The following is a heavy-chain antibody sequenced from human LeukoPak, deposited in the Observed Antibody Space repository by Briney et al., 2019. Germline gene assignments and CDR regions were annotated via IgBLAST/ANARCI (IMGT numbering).Heavy chain of an antibody. CDR3: ARDRGPLGVVPAALCY. CDR2: ISSSSSYI. V-gene: IGHV3-21*01. J-gene: IGHJ4*02. Sequence: GGSLRLSCAASGFTFSSYSMNWVRQAPGKGLEWVSSISSSSSYIYYADSVKGRFTISRDNAKNSLYLQMNSLRAEDTAVYYCARDRGPLGVVPAALCYWGQGTLVTVSS. CDR1: GFTFSSYS. D-gene: IGHD2-2*01.